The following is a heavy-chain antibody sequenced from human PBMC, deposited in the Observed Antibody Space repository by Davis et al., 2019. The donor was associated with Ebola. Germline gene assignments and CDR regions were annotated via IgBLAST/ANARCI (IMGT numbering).Heavy chain of an antibody. CDR2: IKQDGSEK. CDR3: ASRLSAAGGWFDP. Sequence: GESLKISCAASGFTFSSYWMSWVRQAPGKGLEWVANIKQDGSEKYYVDSVKGRFTTSRDNSKKSLYLQMNSLTVEDTAVYYCASRLSAAGGWFDPWGQGALVTVSS. CDR1: GFTFSSYW. J-gene: IGHJ5*02. D-gene: IGHD6-13*01. V-gene: IGHV3-7*01.